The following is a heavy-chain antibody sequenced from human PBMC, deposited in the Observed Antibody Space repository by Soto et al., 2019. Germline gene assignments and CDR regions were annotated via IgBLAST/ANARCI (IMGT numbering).Heavy chain of an antibody. D-gene: IGHD6-19*01. Sequence: ASVKVSCKASGYTFASYAISWMRQAPGQGLEWMGWISAYNGNTNYAQKLQGRVTMTTDTSTSTAYMELRSLRSDDTAVYYCARDTSSGWYYYYYYGMDVWGQGTTVTVSS. CDR2: ISAYNGNT. V-gene: IGHV1-18*01. J-gene: IGHJ6*02. CDR3: ARDTSSGWYYYYYYGMDV. CDR1: GYTFASYA.